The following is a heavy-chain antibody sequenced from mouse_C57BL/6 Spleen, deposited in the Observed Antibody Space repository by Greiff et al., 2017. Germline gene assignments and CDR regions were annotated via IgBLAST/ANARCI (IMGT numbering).Heavy chain of an antibody. CDR3: ARAITTVVARDYYAMDY. CDR1: GYAFSSYW. V-gene: IGHV1-80*01. J-gene: IGHJ4*01. D-gene: IGHD1-1*01. Sequence: QVQLQQSGAELVKPGASVKISCKASGYAFSSYWMNWVKQRPGKGLEWIGQIYPGAGDTNYNGKFKGKATLTADRSSSTAYMQLSSLTSEDSAVYCCARAITTVVARDYYAMDYWGQGTAVTVSA. CDR2: IYPGAGDT.